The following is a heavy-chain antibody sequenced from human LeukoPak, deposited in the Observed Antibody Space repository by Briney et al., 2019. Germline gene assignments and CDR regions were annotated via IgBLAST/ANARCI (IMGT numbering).Heavy chain of an antibody. CDR2: IYYSGRT. J-gene: IGHJ4*02. D-gene: IGHD6-13*01. Sequence: SETLSLTCTVSGDSISSGDYYWTWIRQHPGKGLEWIGCIYYSGRTYYNLSLKSRVTISADTSKNHFSLKLSSVTAADTAVYYCARVREATIAPFFDYWGQGILVTVSS. V-gene: IGHV4-31*03. CDR1: GDSISSGDYY. CDR3: ARVREATIAPFFDY.